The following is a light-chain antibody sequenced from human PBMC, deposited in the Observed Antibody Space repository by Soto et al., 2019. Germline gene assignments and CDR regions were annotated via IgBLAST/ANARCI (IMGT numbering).Light chain of an antibody. V-gene: IGLV1-51*01. CDR1: NSNIGNNY. Sequence: QSVLTQPPSVSAAPGRKVTISCSGTNSNIGNNYVSWYQHLPGTAPKLLIYDNDNRPSGIPDRFSGSKSGTSATLGITGLQTGDESDYYCRSWDSSLSAVVFGGGTKLTVL. J-gene: IGLJ2*01. CDR3: RSWDSSLSAVV. CDR2: DND.